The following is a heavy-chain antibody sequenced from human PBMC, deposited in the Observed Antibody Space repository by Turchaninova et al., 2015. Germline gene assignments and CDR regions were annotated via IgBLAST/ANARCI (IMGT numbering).Heavy chain of an antibody. CDR1: GGSISSSHYY. V-gene: IGHV4-39*07. CDR3: ARVTKSMAGRAPFFGS. CDR2: NYYSAST. J-gene: IGHJ5*02. Sequence: QMQLQESGPGLVKPSETLSLTCTVSGGSISSSHYYWGWIRQPPGKGLGWSASNYYSASTYYILSLKSGVTISVGTSKNQGSLKLNSVPAADTAVYYCARVTKSMAGRAPFFGSWGQGTLVTVSS. D-gene: IGHD3-3*01.